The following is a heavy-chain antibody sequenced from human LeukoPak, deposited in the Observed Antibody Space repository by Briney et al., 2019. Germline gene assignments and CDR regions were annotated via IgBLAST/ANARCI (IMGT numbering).Heavy chain of an antibody. CDR2: IKQDGREK. CDR1: GFTLSTYW. J-gene: IGHJ5*02. CDR3: TRGPRGYDSSGAP. V-gene: IGHV3-7*01. Sequence: GGSLRLSCAASGFTLSTYWMSWVRQAPGKGLEWLANIKQDGREKYYVDSVKGRFTISRDNVENSLDLQMNSLRVEDTAVYYCTRGPRGYDSSGAPWGQGTLVTVSS. D-gene: IGHD3-22*01.